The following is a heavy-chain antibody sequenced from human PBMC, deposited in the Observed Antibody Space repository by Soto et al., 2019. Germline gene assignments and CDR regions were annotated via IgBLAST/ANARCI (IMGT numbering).Heavy chain of an antibody. CDR2: ISSNGGST. V-gene: IGHV3-64*01. CDR3: ARSETAMVDKIDY. D-gene: IGHD5-18*01. Sequence: GGSLRLSCAASGFTFSSYAMHWVRQAPGKGLEYVSAISSNGGSTYYANSVKGRFTISRDNSKNTLYLQMGSLRAEDMAVYYCARSETAMVDKIDYWGQGTLVTVSS. CDR1: GFTFSSYA. J-gene: IGHJ4*02.